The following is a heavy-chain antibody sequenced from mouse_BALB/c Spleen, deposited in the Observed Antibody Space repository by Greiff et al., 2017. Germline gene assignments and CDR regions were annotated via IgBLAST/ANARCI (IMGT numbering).Heavy chain of an antibody. Sequence: VQLKESGAELVKPGASVKLSCTASGFNIKDTYMHWVKQRPEQGLEWIGRIDPANGNTKYDPKFQGKATITADTSSNTAYLQLSSLTSEDTAVYYCARPYGNYPYYAMDYWGQGTSVTVSS. D-gene: IGHD2-1*01. CDR2: IDPANGNT. V-gene: IGHV14-3*02. J-gene: IGHJ4*01. CDR1: GFNIKDTY. CDR3: ARPYGNYPYYAMDY.